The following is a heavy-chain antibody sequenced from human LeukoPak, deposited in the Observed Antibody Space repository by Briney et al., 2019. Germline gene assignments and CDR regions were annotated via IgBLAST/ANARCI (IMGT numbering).Heavy chain of an antibody. Sequence: GESLQISCQGSGYNFSKYWIGWVRQMPGKGLEWMGIIYPGDSDTRNSPSFQGQVTISADKSISTAYLQWSSLKASDTAMYYCARKIGSSYSSVDHWGQGTLVTVSS. J-gene: IGHJ4*02. V-gene: IGHV5-51*01. D-gene: IGHD6-19*01. CDR1: GYNFSKYW. CDR2: IYPGDSDT. CDR3: ARKIGSSYSSVDH.